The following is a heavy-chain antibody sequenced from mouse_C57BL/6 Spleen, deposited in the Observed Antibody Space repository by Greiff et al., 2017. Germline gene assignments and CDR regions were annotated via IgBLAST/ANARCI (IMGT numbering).Heavy chain of an antibody. CDR1: GFTFSNYW. CDR2: IRLKYDNYET. Sequence: EVQLVESGGGLVQPGGSMKLSCVASGFTFSNYWLNWVRQSPEKGLAWVAQIRLKYDNYETNYAESVKGRFTISTDDSKISVYLQMNNLRAEDTGIYYCSPIYYDYERAFDYWGQGTTLTVSS. J-gene: IGHJ2*01. D-gene: IGHD2-4*01. V-gene: IGHV6-3*01. CDR3: SPIYYDYERAFDY.